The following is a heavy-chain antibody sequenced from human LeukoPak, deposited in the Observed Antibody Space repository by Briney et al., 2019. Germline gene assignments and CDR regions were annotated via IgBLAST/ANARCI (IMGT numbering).Heavy chain of an antibody. CDR1: GYTFTSYD. D-gene: IGHD3-10*01. CDR3: AKDLPVRGVIID. V-gene: IGHV1-2*02. J-gene: IGHJ4*02. CDR2: INPDSGGT. Sequence: ASVKVSCKASGYTFTSYDINWVRQATGQGLEWMGWINPDSGGTNYAQKFQGRVTMTRDTSISTAYMELSRLRSDDTAVYYCAKDLPVRGVIIDWGQGTLVTVSS.